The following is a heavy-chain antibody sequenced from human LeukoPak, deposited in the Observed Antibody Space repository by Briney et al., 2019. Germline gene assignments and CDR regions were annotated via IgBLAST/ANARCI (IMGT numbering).Heavy chain of an antibody. V-gene: IGHV5-51*01. J-gene: IGHJ4*02. CDR1: GYSFTSYW. Sequence: GESLKISCKGSGYSFTSYWIGWVRQMPGKGLEWMGIIYPGDSDTRYSPSFQGQVTISADKSISTAYLQWSSLKASDTAMYYCARHLGATVNTLYYFDYWGQGPLVTVSS. CDR3: ARHLGATVNTLYYFDY. D-gene: IGHD4-17*01. CDR2: IYPGDSDT.